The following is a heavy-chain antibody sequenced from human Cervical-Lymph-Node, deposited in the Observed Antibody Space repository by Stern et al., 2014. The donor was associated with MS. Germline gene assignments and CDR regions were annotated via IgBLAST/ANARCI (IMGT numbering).Heavy chain of an antibody. Sequence: QLQLQESGPGLVKPSQTLSLTCTVSGGSISSGSYYWSWIRQPAGKGLEWIGRFYTSGSTNYNPSLKRRVTISVDTSKNQLSLKLSSVTAADTAVYYCARDQGYYDSDQYFQHWGQGTLVTVSS. J-gene: IGHJ1*01. CDR2: FYTSGST. CDR1: GGSISSGSYY. D-gene: IGHD3-22*01. V-gene: IGHV4-61*02. CDR3: ARDQGYYDSDQYFQH.